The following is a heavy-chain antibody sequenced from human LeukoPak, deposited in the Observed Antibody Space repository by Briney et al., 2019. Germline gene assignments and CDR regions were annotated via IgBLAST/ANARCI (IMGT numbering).Heavy chain of an antibody. CDR1: GLSFSNYG. CDR2: ISYDGNNK. V-gene: IGHV3-30*18. D-gene: IGHD3-22*01. Sequence: GGSLRLSCAASGLSFSNYGIHWVRQAPGKGLEWVAVISYDGNNKYYADSVKGRFTISRDNSKNTLYLQMNSLRAEDTAVYYCAKDRGGAYYESSVDIWGQGTMVTVSS. CDR3: AKDRGGAYYESSVDI. J-gene: IGHJ3*02.